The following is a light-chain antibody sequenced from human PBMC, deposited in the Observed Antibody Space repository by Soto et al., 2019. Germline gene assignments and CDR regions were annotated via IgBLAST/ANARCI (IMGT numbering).Light chain of an antibody. J-gene: IGKJ3*01. Sequence: ETVLTQSPGTLSLSPGERATLSCRASHSVSSTSLAWYQQKPGQAPRLPIYGASRRATGIPDRFSGSGSGTDFTLTISRLEPEDFAVYYCQQYGRSPDLFTFGPGTTVDIK. CDR2: GAS. V-gene: IGKV3-20*01. CDR3: QQYGRSPDLFT. CDR1: HSVSSTS.